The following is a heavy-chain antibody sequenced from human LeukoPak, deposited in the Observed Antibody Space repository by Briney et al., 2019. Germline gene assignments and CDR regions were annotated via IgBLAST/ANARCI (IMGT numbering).Heavy chain of an antibody. CDR3: ARGRGWVDH. J-gene: IGHJ4*02. CDR2: IHDDGVVT. CDR1: GFTFTVYA. D-gene: IGHD3-16*01. Sequence: GGSLRLSCAASGFTFTVYAMSWFRQTRGKGLEWVANIHDDGVVTHYVDSVKGRFTISRDNARNSVYLQLNSLRGEDTALYYCARGRGWVDHWGQGTLVTVSS. V-gene: IGHV3-7*01.